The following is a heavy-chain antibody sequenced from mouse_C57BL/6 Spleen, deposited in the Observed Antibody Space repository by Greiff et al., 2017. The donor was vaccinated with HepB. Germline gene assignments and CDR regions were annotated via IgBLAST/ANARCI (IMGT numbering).Heavy chain of an antibody. Sequence: VKLQESGAELVKPGASVKISCKASGYAFSSYWMNWVKQRPGKGLEWIGQIYPGDGDTNYNGKFKGKATLTADKSSSTAYMQLSSLTSEDSAVYFWARAPSYPGNAMDYWGQGTSVTVSS. D-gene: IGHD2-10*01. CDR2: IYPGDGDT. V-gene: IGHV1-80*01. J-gene: IGHJ4*01. CDR1: GYAFSSYW. CDR3: ARAPSYPGNAMDY.